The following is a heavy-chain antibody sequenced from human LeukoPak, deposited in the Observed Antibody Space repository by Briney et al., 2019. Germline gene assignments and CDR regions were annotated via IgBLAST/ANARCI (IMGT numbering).Heavy chain of an antibody. CDR2: INPNSGGT. CDR3: ARDRAGDILTGYYFS. Sequence: GASVKVSCKASGYTFTGYYMHWVRQAPGQGLEWMGWINPNSGGTNYAQKFQGSVTITRDTSISTAYMEMSRLRSDDTAVYYSARDRAGDILTGYYFSWGQGTLVTVSS. J-gene: IGHJ4*02. V-gene: IGHV1-2*02. D-gene: IGHD3-9*01. CDR1: GYTFTGYY.